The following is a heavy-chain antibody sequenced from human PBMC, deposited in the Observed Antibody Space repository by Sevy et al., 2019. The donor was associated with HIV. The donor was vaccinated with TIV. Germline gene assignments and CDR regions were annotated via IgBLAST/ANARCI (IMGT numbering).Heavy chain of an antibody. J-gene: IGHJ4*02. CDR3: ARGKGGIFGVVVGQFDS. CDR1: GYSFTNYA. Sequence: ASVKVSCKASGYSFTNYAIHWVRQAPGQGLEWMGWIKTDNGNTKYSQRFQGRVTITRDTSATTAYMEMSSLRYDDTAPYICARGKGGIFGVVVGQFDSWGQGTLVTVSS. CDR2: IKTDNGNT. V-gene: IGHV1-3*04. D-gene: IGHD3-3*01.